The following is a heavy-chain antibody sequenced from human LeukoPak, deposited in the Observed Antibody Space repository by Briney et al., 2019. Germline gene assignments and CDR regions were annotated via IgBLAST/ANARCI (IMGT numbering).Heavy chain of an antibody. CDR3: ARDTPSDAFDI. J-gene: IGHJ3*02. D-gene: IGHD2-15*01. Sequence: PGGSLRLSCAASGFTFSSYEMNWVRQAPGKGLEWVSYISSSGSTIYYADSVKGRFTISRDNAKNSLYLQMNSLRAEDTAVYYCARDTPSDAFDIWGQGTMVTVSS. V-gene: IGHV3-48*03. CDR2: ISSSGSTI. CDR1: GFTFSSYE.